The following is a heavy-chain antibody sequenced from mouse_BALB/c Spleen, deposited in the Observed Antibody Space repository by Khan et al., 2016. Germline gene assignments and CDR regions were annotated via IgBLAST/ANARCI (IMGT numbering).Heavy chain of an antibody. V-gene: IGHV9-2-1*01. CDR2: INTETGEP. D-gene: IGHD1-1*01. J-gene: IGHJ4*01. Sequence: QIQLVQSGPELKKPGETVKISCKASGYTFTDYSMHWVKQAPGKGLKWMGWINTETGEPTYADDFKGRFAFSLETSASTAYLQINNLKNEDTATXFCDRESFYYYGSSYDYYAMDYWGQGTSVTVSS. CDR3: DRESFYYYGSSYDYYAMDY. CDR1: GYTFTDYS.